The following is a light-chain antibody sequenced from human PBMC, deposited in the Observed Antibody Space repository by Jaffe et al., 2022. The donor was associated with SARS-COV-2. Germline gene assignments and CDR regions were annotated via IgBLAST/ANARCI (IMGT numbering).Light chain of an antibody. CDR2: AAS. V-gene: IGKV3-20*01. J-gene: IGKJ2*01. Sequence: EIVLTQSPGTLSLSPGERATLSCRASQTVKSNYLAWYQQKPSQAPRLLFHAASTRASGIPDRFSGSGSGTDFTLTVSRLEPEDFAVYFCQQYGSSPTTFGQGTKLEIK. CDR1: QTVKSNY. CDR3: QQYGSSPTT.